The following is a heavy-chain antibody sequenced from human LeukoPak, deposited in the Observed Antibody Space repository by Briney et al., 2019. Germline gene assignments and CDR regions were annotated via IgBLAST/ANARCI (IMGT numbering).Heavy chain of an antibody. D-gene: IGHD2-15*01. J-gene: IGHJ4*02. CDR3: ARGVVAAPTNFDY. CDR1: GGSISSYY. CDR2: IYYSGST. Sequence: SETLSLTCTVSGGSISSYYWSWIRQPPGKGLEWIGYIYYSGSTNYNPSLKSRVTISVDTSKNHFSLKLSSTTAADTAVYYCARGVVAAPTNFDYWGQGTLVTVSS. V-gene: IGHV4-59*01.